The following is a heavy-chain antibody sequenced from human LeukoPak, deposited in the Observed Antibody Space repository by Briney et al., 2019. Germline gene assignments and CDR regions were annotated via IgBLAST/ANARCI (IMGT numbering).Heavy chain of an antibody. V-gene: IGHV1-2*02. Sequence: VASVKVSCKASGYTFTDYHIHWVRQAPGQGLEWMGWINPNTGGTNYAQNFQGRVTMTRDTSITTSYMELSSLLSDDTALYYCARGGHSHTQNDYWGQGTLVTVSS. CDR2: INPNTGGT. CDR1: GYTFTDYH. CDR3: ARGGHSHTQNDY. J-gene: IGHJ4*02. D-gene: IGHD3-16*01.